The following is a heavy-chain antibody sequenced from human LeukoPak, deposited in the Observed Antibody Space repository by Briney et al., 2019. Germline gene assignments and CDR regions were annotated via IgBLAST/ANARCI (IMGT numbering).Heavy chain of an antibody. Sequence: GGSLRLSCAASGFTFSSYGMHWVRQAPGKGLEWVAVIWYDGSNKYYADSVKGRFTISRDNSKNTLYLQMNSLRAEDTAVYYCARVGDGYNYAPLDYWGQGTLVTVSS. CDR3: ARVGDGYNYAPLDY. D-gene: IGHD5-24*01. J-gene: IGHJ4*02. V-gene: IGHV3-33*01. CDR2: IWYDGSNK. CDR1: GFTFSSYG.